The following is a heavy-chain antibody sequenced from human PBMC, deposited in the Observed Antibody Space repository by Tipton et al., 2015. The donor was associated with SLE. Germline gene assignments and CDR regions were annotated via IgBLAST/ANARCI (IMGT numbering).Heavy chain of an antibody. J-gene: IGHJ4*02. D-gene: IGHD1-1*01. CDR1: GASISSGNYY. Sequence: TLSLTCTVSGASISSGNYYWSWIRQPPGKGLEWIGEINHIGGTNYNPSLKSRVTMSVDTSKNQFSLNLSSVTAADTSVYFCARQGTGWYFDYWGQGMLVTVSS. CDR3: ARQGTGWYFDY. V-gene: IGHV4-39*01. CDR2: INHIGGT.